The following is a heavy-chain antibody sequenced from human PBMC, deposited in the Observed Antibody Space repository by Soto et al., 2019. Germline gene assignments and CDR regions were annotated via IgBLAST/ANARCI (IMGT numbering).Heavy chain of an antibody. CDR1: GFSLKNARVG. CDR2: IFSNDEK. D-gene: IGHD6-13*01. V-gene: IGHV2-26*01. CDR3: ARTLQQLNYSAMDV. J-gene: IGHJ6*02. Sequence: QVTSKESGPVLVKPTETLTLTCTVSGFSLKNARVGMTWIRQPPGKALEWLAVIFSNDEKSHSTSMKSRLTISKDTSKSQVVLTMSNLDPLDTGTYFCARTLQQLNYSAMDVWGQGTTVTVSS.